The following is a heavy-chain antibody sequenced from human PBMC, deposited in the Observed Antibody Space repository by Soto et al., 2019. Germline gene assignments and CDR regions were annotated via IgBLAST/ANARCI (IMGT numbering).Heavy chain of an antibody. D-gene: IGHD4-17*01. CDR3: AKIYDDYTKGLYYFDY. CDR2: IYQSGST. CDR1: GGSISSSSYY. V-gene: IGHV4-39*01. Sequence: SDTLSLPCTVSGGSISSSSYYGGWIRQPPGRGRERNESIYQSGSTYYYPSHKSRATISLDTSKNQSSLKLSSVNAAHTSVYYYAKIYDDYTKGLYYFDYWGQGTLVTVSS. J-gene: IGHJ4*02.